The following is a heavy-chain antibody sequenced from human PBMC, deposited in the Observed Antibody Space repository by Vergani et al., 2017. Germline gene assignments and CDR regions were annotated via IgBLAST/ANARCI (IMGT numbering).Heavy chain of an antibody. V-gene: IGHV1-18*01. D-gene: IGHD2-21*01. CDR2: ISAYNDNT. J-gene: IGHJ3*02. Sequence: QVHLVQSGAEVKKPGASVKVSCTASGYTFTNYGISWMRQAPGQGLEWMGWISAYNDNTNYAQKVQGRVTMTTDTSTSTAYMELRSLRSDDTAVYYCAREKGSGGILWLDAFDIWGQGTMVSVSS. CDR3: AREKGSGGILWLDAFDI. CDR1: GYTFTNYG.